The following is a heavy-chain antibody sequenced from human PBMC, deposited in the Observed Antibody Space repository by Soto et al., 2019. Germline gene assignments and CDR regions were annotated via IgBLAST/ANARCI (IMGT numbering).Heavy chain of an antibody. CDR1: GFTFSDYA. CDR3: AKGGRQWLVTSDFNY. D-gene: IGHD6-19*01. J-gene: IGHJ4*02. CDR2: VSHDGRNT. Sequence: VQLLESEGGVVQPGRSLRLSCAASGFTFSDYAMHWLSQAPGKGLEWVAVVSHDGRNTHYADSVKGRFTISRDSSKNTVSLEMTSLRAEDTAVYYCAKGGRQWLVTSDFNYWGQGALVTVSS. V-gene: IGHV3-30*18.